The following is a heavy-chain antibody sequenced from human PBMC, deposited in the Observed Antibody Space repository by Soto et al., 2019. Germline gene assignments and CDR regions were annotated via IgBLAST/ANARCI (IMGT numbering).Heavy chain of an antibody. CDR2: IRIFSNSYAT. Sequence: GGSLRISGADSGFTFSGSAMHWVRQASGKGLEWVGRIRIFSNSYATAYAASVKGRFTISRDDSKNTAYLQMNSLLTEDTAVYYCTRLPSWDLDDAFDIWGQGTMVTVSS. CDR3: TRLPSWDLDDAFDI. CDR1: GFTFSGSA. J-gene: IGHJ3*02. V-gene: IGHV3-73*01. D-gene: IGHD1-1*01.